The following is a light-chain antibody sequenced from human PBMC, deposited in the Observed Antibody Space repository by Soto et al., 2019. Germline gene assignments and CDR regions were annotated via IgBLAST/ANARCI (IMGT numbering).Light chain of an antibody. CDR1: SSDVGAYNY. V-gene: IGLV2-14*01. CDR2: EVT. Sequence: QSALTQPASVSASPGQSITISCTGTSSDVGAYNYVSWYQQHPGKAPKLMIYEVTNRPSEVSNRFSGSKSGNTASLTISGLQAEDEADYYCTSYTRSSTYVFGTGTKLTVL. CDR3: TSYTRSSTYV. J-gene: IGLJ1*01.